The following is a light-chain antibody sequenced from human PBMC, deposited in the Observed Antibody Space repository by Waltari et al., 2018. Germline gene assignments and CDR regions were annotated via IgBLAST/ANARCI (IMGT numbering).Light chain of an antibody. CDR3: SSYAGSGNVV. Sequence: QSALTQPPSASGSPGQSVTIPCTGTISDIVTFALVSWYQQVPGKAPKLIIDEVTKRPSGLPDGVSGSKSGNTASLTVSGLQADDEADYYCSSYAGSGNVVFGGGTKLTVL. CDR1: ISDIVTFAL. CDR2: EVT. V-gene: IGLV2-8*01. J-gene: IGLJ3*02.